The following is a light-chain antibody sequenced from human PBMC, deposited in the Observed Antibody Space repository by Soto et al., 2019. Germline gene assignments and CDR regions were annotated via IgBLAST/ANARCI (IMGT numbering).Light chain of an antibody. CDR1: QSVSSSY. CDR3: QQYDASHIT. J-gene: IGKJ5*01. CDR2: ATS. V-gene: IGKV3-20*01. Sequence: EIVLTQSPGTLSLSPGERATLSCRASQSVSSSYLAWYHQKPGQAPRLLIYATSSRATGIPDRFSGSGSGTDFTLTISRLDPEDFAVYYCQQYDASHITFGQGTRLEIK.